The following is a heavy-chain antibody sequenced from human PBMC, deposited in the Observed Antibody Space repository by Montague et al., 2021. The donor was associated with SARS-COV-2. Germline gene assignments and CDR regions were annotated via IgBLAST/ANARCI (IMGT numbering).Heavy chain of an antibody. V-gene: IGHV4-39*02. CDR1: GGSISSSSYY. Sequence: SETLSLTCTVSGGSISSSSYYWGWIRQPPGKGLEWIGSIYYSGSTYYNPSLKSRVTISVDTSKNQFSLKLSSVTAADTAVYYCARDFVVRGVSYGMDVWGQGTTVTVSS. CDR2: IYYSGST. D-gene: IGHD3-10*02. CDR3: ARDFVVRGVSYGMDV. J-gene: IGHJ6*02.